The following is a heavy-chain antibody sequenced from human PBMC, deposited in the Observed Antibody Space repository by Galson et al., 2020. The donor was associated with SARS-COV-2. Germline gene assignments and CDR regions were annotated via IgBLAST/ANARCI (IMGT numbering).Heavy chain of an antibody. V-gene: IGHV4-38-2*02. CDR3: ARQGVNMIVLVTVPGWYFDL. D-gene: IGHD3-22*01. CDR1: GYSVSTTNY. J-gene: IGHJ2*01. CDR2: VYPSRTT. Sequence: SETLSLTCTVSGYSVSTTNYSGWVRQPPGSGLAWPGRVYPSRTTYYNPSPKSRLTISVDTSKNQFSPRLDSVTAADTALYYCARQGVNMIVLVTVPGWYFDLWGRGSLVTVSS.